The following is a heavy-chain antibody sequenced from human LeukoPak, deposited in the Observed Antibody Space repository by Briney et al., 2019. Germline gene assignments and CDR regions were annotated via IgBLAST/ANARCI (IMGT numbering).Heavy chain of an antibody. D-gene: IGHD5-24*01. CDR2: ISGSAGST. CDR3: TKSMATIRRHIDS. Sequence: PGGSLRLSCAASGFSFSDCAMSWVRQAPGRGLEWVSSISGSAGSTYYADSMKGRITISRDNPKNTLHLEMNSLRAEDTAIYYCTKSMATIRRHIDSWGQGTLVTVSS. J-gene: IGHJ4*02. V-gene: IGHV3-23*01. CDR1: GFSFSDCA.